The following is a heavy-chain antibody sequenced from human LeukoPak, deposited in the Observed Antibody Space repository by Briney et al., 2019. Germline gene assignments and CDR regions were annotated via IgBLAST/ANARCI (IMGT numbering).Heavy chain of an antibody. CDR2: IYYSGST. Sequence: PSETLSLTCTVSGGSISSYYWSWIRQPPGKGLEWIGYIYYSGSTNYNPSLNSRVTISVDTSNNQFSLKLSSVTAADTAVYYCARHADRSSWYLGFDYWGQGTLVTVCS. D-gene: IGHD6-13*01. V-gene: IGHV4-59*08. CDR1: GGSISSYY. J-gene: IGHJ4*02. CDR3: ARHADRSSWYLGFDY.